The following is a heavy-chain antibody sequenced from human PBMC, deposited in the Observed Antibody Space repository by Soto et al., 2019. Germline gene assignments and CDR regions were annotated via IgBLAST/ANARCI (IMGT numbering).Heavy chain of an antibody. J-gene: IGHJ6*02. Sequence: GASVKVSCKASGSTFSSYAISWVRQAPGQGLEWMGGIIPIFGTANYAQKFQGRVTITADESTSTAYMELSSLRSEDTAVYYCARGDYGDSPYYYYYGMEVWGQGTTVTVSS. D-gene: IGHD4-17*01. CDR3: ARGDYGDSPYYYYYGMEV. V-gene: IGHV1-69*13. CDR2: IIPIFGTA. CDR1: GSTFSSYA.